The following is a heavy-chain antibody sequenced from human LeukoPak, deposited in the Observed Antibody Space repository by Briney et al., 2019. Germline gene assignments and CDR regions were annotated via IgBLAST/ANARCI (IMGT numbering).Heavy chain of an antibody. Sequence: ASVKVSCKASGGTFSSYAISWVRQAPGQGLEWMGWINPDSGGTYYAQKFQGRAIMTRDTSISTGYMELSSLRSDDTAVYYCARDGAGKTVTHLIDYWGQGTLVTVSS. CDR3: ARDGAGKTVTHLIDY. D-gene: IGHD4-17*01. CDR1: GGTFSSYA. V-gene: IGHV1-2*02. J-gene: IGHJ4*02. CDR2: INPDSGGT.